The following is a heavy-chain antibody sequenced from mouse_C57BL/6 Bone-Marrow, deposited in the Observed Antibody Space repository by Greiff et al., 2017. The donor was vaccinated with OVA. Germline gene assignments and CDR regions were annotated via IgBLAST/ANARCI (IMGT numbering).Heavy chain of an antibody. D-gene: IGHD1-1*01. V-gene: IGHV1-55*01. CDR3: AREGGFYYHWYFDV. CDR2: IYPGSGST. Sequence: VQLQQPGAELVKPGASVKMSCKASGYTFTSYWITWVKQRPGQGLEWIGDIYPGSGSTNYNEKFKSKATLTVDPSSSTAYMQLSSLTSEDSAVYYCAREGGFYYHWYFDVWGTGTTVTVSS. CDR1: GYTFTSYW. J-gene: IGHJ1*03.